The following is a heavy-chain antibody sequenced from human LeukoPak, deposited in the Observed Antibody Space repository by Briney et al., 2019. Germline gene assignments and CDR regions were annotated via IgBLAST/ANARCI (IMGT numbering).Heavy chain of an antibody. D-gene: IGHD2-8*01. V-gene: IGHV4-39*01. J-gene: IGHJ5*02. Sequence: SETLSLTCTVSGCSISGSSYYWGWIRQPPGKGLEWIGSIYYSGSTYYNPSLKSRVTISVDTSKNQFSLKLSSVTAADTAVYYCARTKGRVDWFDPWGQGTLVTVSS. CDR1: GCSISGSSYY. CDR3: ARTKGRVDWFDP. CDR2: IYYSGST.